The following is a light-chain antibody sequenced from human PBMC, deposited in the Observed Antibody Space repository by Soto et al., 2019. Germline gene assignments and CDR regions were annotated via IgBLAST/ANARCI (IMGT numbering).Light chain of an antibody. CDR1: QSVPSTY. Sequence: VLSQSPGRLSLSPGERATLSCRASQSVPSTYFAWYQQKSGQPPRLLISGTSNRATGIPDRFSGSGSGTDFTLTISRLEPEDFAVYYCQQYGSSGTFGQGTKVEIK. V-gene: IGKV3-20*01. J-gene: IGKJ1*01. CDR2: GTS. CDR3: QQYGSSGT.